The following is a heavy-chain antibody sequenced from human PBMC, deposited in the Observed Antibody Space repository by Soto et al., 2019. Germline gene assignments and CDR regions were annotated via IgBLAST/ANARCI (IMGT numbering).Heavy chain of an antibody. V-gene: IGHV3-30*03. CDR2: ISNDGSDK. J-gene: IGHJ4*02. Sequence: QVQLVESGGGVVQPGRSLRLSCAASGFTFNRYGIHWVRQAPGKGLEWVAVISNDGSDKYYGDSVKGRFTISRDDSKNTLYLQMDSLRAEDTAVYYCARDRSHSWCSDYWGQGTLVTVSS. CDR1: GFTFNRYG. D-gene: IGHD6-13*01. CDR3: ARDRSHSWCSDY.